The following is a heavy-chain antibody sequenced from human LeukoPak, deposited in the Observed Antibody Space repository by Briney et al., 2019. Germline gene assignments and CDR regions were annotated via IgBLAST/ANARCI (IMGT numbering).Heavy chain of an antibody. CDR3: ALKRGSYWFDP. D-gene: IGHD3-10*01. J-gene: IGHJ5*02. CDR1: GFTFSSYS. V-gene: IGHV3-21*04. CDR2: ISSSSSYI. Sequence: GGSLRLSCAASGFTFSSYSMNWVRQAPGKGLEWVSSISSSSSYIYYADSVKGRFTISRDNSKNTLYLQMNSLRAEDTAVYYCALKRGSYWFDPWGQGTLVTVSS.